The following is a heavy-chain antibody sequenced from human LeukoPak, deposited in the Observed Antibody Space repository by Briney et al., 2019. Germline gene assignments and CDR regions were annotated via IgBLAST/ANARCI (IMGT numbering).Heavy chain of an antibody. J-gene: IGHJ4*02. CDR2: ISGSGGST. Sequence: PSETLSLTCAVYGGSFSGYIWSWIRQPPGKGLEWVSAISGSGGSTYYADSVKGRFTISRDNSKNTLYLQMNSLRAEDTAVYYCAKVRRGYFDYWGQGTLVTVSS. CDR3: AKVRRGYFDY. V-gene: IGHV3-23*01. CDR1: GGSFSGYI.